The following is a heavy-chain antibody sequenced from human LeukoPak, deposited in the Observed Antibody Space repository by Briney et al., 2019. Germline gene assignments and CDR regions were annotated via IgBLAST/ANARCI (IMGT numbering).Heavy chain of an antibody. CDR2: IYYSGST. J-gene: IGHJ4*02. CDR1: GGSISSYY. CDR3: ARHGWQQLSGEGFDY. V-gene: IGHV4-59*08. D-gene: IGHD6-13*01. Sequence: TASEALSLTCTVSGGSISSYYWSWIRQPPGKGLEWIGYIYYSGSTNYNPSLKSRVTISVDTSKNQFSLKLSSVTAADTAVYYCARHGWQQLSGEGFDYWGQGTLVTVSS.